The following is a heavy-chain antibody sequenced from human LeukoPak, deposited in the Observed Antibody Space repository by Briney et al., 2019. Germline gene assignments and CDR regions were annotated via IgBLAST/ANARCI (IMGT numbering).Heavy chain of an antibody. CDR2: IYHTGST. J-gene: IGHJ4*02. V-gene: IGHV4-38-2*02. CDR3: ARDFALTSGQVDY. CDR1: GYSISSGYY. Sequence: SETLSLTCTVSGYSISSGYYWAWIRQPPGKGLEWIGSIYHTGSTYYNPSLKSRVTISFDTSKNQFSLKLSSVTAADTAVYYCARDFALTSGQVDYWGQGILVTVSS. D-gene: IGHD3-10*01.